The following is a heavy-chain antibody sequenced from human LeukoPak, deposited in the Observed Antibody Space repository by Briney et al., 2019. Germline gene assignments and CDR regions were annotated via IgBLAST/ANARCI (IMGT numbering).Heavy chain of an antibody. CDR1: GFTFSSYS. CDR3: ARDLIRILWFGDSSEYYFDY. CDR2: ISSSSITI. Sequence: PGGSLRLSCAASGFTFSSYSMNWVRQAPGKGLEWVSYISSSSITIYYADSVKGRFTISRDNAKNSLYLQMNSLRAEDTAVYYCARDLIRILWFGDSSEYYFDYWGQGTLVTVSS. D-gene: IGHD3-10*01. J-gene: IGHJ4*02. V-gene: IGHV3-48*01.